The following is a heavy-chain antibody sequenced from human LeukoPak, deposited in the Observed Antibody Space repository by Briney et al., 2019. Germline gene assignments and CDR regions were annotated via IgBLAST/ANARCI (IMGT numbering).Heavy chain of an antibody. Sequence: SETLSLTCAVYGESFSGYYWTWIRQPPGKGLEWIADVNHSGSTNYNPSLKSRVIMSVDTSKNQFSLKLTSVTDADTAVYYCARAREGATIDYWGQGTLVTVSS. D-gene: IGHD1-26*01. J-gene: IGHJ4*02. CDR3: ARAREGATIDY. V-gene: IGHV4-34*01. CDR1: GESFSGYY. CDR2: VNHSGST.